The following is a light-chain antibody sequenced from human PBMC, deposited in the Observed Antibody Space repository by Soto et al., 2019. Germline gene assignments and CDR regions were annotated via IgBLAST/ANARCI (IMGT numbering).Light chain of an antibody. CDR1: QNISSW. J-gene: IGKJ1*01. V-gene: IGKV1-5*01. Sequence: DIQMTQSPSALSASVGDRVTITCRASQNISSWLAWYQQKPGKAPKSLIYDASSLESGAPSRLSGSGSGIEFTLTISNLQPDDSATYYCQHYKAFSPWTFGQGTKVEIK. CDR3: QHYKAFSPWT. CDR2: DAS.